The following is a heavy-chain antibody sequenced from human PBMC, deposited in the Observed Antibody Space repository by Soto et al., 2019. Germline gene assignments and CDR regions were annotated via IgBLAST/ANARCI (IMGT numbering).Heavy chain of an antibody. CDR2: TSYDGTKK. D-gene: IGHD3-16*02. J-gene: IGHJ4*02. CDR1: GFPFSSYG. Sequence: LRLSCAVSGFPFSSYGMHWVRQAPGKGLEWVAITSYDGTKKNYADSVKGRFTISRDNSNNTLYLQMNSLRGADTAVYFCAKEQYDYVWGNYRSPFDYWGRGALVTVSS. CDR3: AKEQYDYVWGNYRSPFDY. V-gene: IGHV3-30*18.